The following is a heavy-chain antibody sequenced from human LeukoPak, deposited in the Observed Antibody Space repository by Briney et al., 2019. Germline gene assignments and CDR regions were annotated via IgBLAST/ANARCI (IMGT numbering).Heavy chain of an antibody. CDR3: ARVYCSSTSCFSYMDV. Sequence: PSQTLSLTCSVSGGSFSGYYWNWFRQAPGKGLEWIGYIHHSGVSSYNPSLKSRVTMSADRSQNQFSLSLTSVTGADAAVYYCARVYCSSTSCFSYMDVWGKGTTVTVSS. CDR2: IHHSGVS. J-gene: IGHJ6*03. V-gene: IGHV4-30-2*01. D-gene: IGHD2-2*01. CDR1: GGSFSGYY.